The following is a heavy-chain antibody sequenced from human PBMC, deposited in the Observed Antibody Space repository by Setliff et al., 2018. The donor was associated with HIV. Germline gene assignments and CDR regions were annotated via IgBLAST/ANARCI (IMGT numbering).Heavy chain of an antibody. CDR1: GGSINNFY. J-gene: IGHJ3*02. D-gene: IGHD3-3*01. Sequence: SETLSLTCTVSGGSINNFYWSWIRQPPGKGLEWIGYISTSGSTKYNPSLRSRATILVDPSNNHFSLRLSSVTAADTAVYYCARHSDFWSEDAFDIWAQGTVVTVSS. V-gene: IGHV4-4*09. CDR3: ARHSDFWSEDAFDI. CDR2: ISTSGST.